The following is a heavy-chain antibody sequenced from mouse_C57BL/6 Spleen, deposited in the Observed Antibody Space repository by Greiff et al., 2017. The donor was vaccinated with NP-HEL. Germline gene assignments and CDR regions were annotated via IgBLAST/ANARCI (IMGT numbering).Heavy chain of an antibody. J-gene: IGHJ4*01. V-gene: IGHV5-17*01. CDR1: GFTFSDYG. Sequence: EVMLVESGGGLVKPGGSLKLSCAASGFTFSDYGMHWVRQAPEKGLEWVAYISSGSSTIYYADTVKGRFTISRDNAKNTLFLQMTSLGSEDTAMYYCADLSYYYAMDYWDQGTSVTVSS. CDR2: ISSGSSTI. CDR3: ADLSYYYAMDY.